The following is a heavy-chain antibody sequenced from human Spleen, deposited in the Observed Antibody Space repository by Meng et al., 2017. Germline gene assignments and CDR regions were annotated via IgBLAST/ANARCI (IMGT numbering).Heavy chain of an antibody. J-gene: IGHJ4*02. V-gene: IGHV1-18*01. CDR2: ISAYSGNT. CDR1: GYTFTTYG. D-gene: IGHD3-16*01. CDR3: ARAGDLETPIIFDY. Sequence: QGHLVQAGAEVKKPGASGRGAGKASGYTFTTYGITWVRQAPGQGLEWMGWISAYSGNTHYAQKLQGRVTLTTDTSTTTAYMDLRSLRSDDTAVYYCARAGDLETPIIFDYWGQGTLVTVSS.